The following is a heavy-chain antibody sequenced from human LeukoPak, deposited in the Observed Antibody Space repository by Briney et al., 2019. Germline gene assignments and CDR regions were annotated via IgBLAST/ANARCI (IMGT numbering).Heavy chain of an antibody. J-gene: IGHJ5*02. CDR1: GGSISSYY. CDR3: ARDRGRGYSYGPGSKFDP. CDR2: IYYSGST. Sequence: PSETLSLTCTVSGGSISSYYWSWIRQPPGKGLEWLGYIYYSGSTYYNPSLKSRVTISVDTSKNQFSLKLSSVTAADTAVYYCARDRGRGYSYGPGSKFDPWGQGTLVTVSS. D-gene: IGHD5-18*01. V-gene: IGHV4-59*12.